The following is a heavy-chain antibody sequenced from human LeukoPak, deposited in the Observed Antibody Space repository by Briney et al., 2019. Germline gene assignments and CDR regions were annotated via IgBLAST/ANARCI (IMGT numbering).Heavy chain of an antibody. J-gene: IGHJ4*02. CDR3: ARRAGAYTHPYDY. D-gene: IGHD3-16*01. CDR2: IYSAGSI. V-gene: IGHV3-53*01. CDR1: GFTFDDYA. Sequence: GGSLRLSCAASGFTFDDYAMHWVRQAPGKGLEWVSFIYSAGSIYYSDSVKGRFTISIDNSKNTLYLQINSLRAEDTAVYYCARRAGAYTHPYDYWGQGTLVTVSS.